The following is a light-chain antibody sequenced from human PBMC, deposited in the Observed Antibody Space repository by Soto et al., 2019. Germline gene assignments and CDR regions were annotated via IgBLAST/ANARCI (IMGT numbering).Light chain of an antibody. V-gene: IGKV1-5*03. Sequence: DIQMTQSPSTLSASVGDRVTITCRASQSISSWLAWYQQKPGKAPKLLIYKASSLESGVPSRFSGSGSGTEFTLTISSLPPDDFATYYCQPYNSYWTFGQGTKVDIK. CDR2: KAS. CDR3: QPYNSYWT. CDR1: QSISSW. J-gene: IGKJ1*01.